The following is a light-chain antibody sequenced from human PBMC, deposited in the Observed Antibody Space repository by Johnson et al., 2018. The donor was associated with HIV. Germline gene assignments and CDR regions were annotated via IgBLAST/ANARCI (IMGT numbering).Light chain of an antibody. CDR1: SSNIGNNY. Sequence: SVLMQPPSVSAAPGQKVTISCSGSSSNIGNNYVSWYQQLPGTAPKLLIYENNKRPSGIPDRFSGSKSGTSATLGITGLQTGDEADYYCGTWDSSLSVYVFGTGTKVTVL. V-gene: IGLV1-51*02. CDR2: ENN. CDR3: GTWDSSLSVYV. J-gene: IGLJ1*01.